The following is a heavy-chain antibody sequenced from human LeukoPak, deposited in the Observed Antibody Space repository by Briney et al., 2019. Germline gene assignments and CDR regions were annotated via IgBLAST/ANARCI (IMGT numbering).Heavy chain of an antibody. CDR3: ARDCSSTSCYGYFGY. CDR2: IIPILGTA. J-gene: IGHJ4*02. D-gene: IGHD2-2*01. CDR1: GGTFSSYA. V-gene: IGHV1-69*01. Sequence: SVKVSCKASGGTFSSYAISWVRQAPGQGLEWMGGIIPILGTANYAQKFQGRVTITADESTSTAYMELSSLRSEDTAVYYCARDCSSTSCYGYFGYWGQGTLVTVSS.